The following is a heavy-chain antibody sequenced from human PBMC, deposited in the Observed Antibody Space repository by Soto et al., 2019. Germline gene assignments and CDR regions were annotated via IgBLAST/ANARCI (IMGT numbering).Heavy chain of an antibody. D-gene: IGHD3-22*01. J-gene: IGHJ6*02. CDR3: AKDVFYYDSSGYYYGYMDV. CDR2: ISGSGGST. CDR1: GFTFSSYA. V-gene: IGHV3-23*01. Sequence: GSLRLSCAASGFTFSSYAMSWVRQAPGKGLEWVSAISGSGGSTYYADSVKGRFTISRDNSKNTLYLQMNSLRAEDTAVYYCAKDVFYYDSSGYYYGYMDVWGQGTTVTVSS.